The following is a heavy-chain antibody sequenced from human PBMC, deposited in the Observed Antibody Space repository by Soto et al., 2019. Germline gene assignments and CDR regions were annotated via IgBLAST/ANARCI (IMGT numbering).Heavy chain of an antibody. CDR3: ARAGIVVVVAATLSVFDS. Sequence: QVQLVQSGAEVKKPGASVKVSCKASGYTFTSYYMHWVRQAPGQGLEWMGIINPSGGSTSYAKKFPGRVTMTRDTSTSTVYMELTSLRSKATAVYYCARAGIVVVVAATLSVFDSWGQGTLATVSS. D-gene: IGHD2-15*01. J-gene: IGHJ4*02. CDR2: INPSGGST. V-gene: IGHV1-46*03. CDR1: GYTFTSYY.